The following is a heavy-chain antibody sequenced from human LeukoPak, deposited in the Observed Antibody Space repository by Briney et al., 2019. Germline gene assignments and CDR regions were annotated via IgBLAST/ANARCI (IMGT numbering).Heavy chain of an antibody. V-gene: IGHV4-59*01. CDR1: GGSISSYY. J-gene: IGHJ5*02. CDR3: ARERPFYDSSGYYSGNWFDP. Sequence: PSETLSLTCTVSGGSISSYYWSWIRQPPGKGLEWIGYTYYSGSTNYNPSLKSRVTISVDTSRNQFSLKLSSVTAADTAVYYCARERPFYDSSGYYSGNWFDPWGQGTLVTVSS. D-gene: IGHD3-22*01. CDR2: TYYSGST.